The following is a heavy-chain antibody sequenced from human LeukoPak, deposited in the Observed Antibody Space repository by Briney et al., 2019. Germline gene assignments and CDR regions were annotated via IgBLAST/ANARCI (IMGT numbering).Heavy chain of an antibody. D-gene: IGHD3-10*01. J-gene: IGHJ4*02. CDR2: INHSGST. V-gene: IGHV4-34*01. CDR1: GGSISSYY. Sequence: SETLSLTCTVSGGSISSYYWSWIRQPPGKGLEWIGEINHSGSTNYNPSLKSRVTISVDTSNNQFSLRLNSVTAADTAVYYCARRPMVRGVHLDYWGQGTLVTVSS. CDR3: ARRPMVRGVHLDY.